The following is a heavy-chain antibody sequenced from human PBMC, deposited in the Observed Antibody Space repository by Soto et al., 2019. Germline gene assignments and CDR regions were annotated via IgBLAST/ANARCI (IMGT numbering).Heavy chain of an antibody. CDR1: GDTFSSYA. CDR3: ARGTVAGTIVPFDY. J-gene: IGHJ4*02. Sequence: ASVKVSCKASGDTFSSYAISWVRQAPGQGLEWMGGIIPIFGTANYAQKFQGRVTITADESTSTAYMELSSLRSEDTAVYYCARGTVAGTIVPFDYWGQGTLVTVSS. CDR2: IIPIFGTA. D-gene: IGHD6-19*01. V-gene: IGHV1-69*13.